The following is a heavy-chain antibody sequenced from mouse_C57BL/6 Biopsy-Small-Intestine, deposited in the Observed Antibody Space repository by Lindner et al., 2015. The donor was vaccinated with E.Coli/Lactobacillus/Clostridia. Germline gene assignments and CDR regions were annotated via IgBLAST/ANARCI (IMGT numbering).Heavy chain of an antibody. J-gene: IGHJ4*01. Sequence: SVKVSCKASGYTFTNYDINWVRQATGQGLEWMGWMNPKSGNTGFAQKFQGRVTMTSNTSITTAYMEVTGLRSEDTAVYYCARATKYSGSYSFDYWGQGTLVTVSS. V-gene: IGHV1-84*02. CDR3: ARATKYSGSYSFDY. CDR1: GYTFTNYD. D-gene: IGHD1-1*02. CDR2: MNPKSGNT.